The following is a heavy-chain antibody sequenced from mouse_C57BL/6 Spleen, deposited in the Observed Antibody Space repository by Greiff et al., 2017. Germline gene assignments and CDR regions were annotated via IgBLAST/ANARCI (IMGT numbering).Heavy chain of an antibody. J-gene: IGHJ1*03. CDR1: GFTFSNYW. CDR3: TAGVDFDV. D-gene: IGHD1-3*01. V-gene: IGHV6-3*01. CDR2: IRLKSDNYAT. Sequence: EVKVVESGGGLVQPGGSMKLSCVASGFTFSNYWMNWVRQSPEKGLEWVAQIRLKSDNYATHYAESVKGRFTISRDDSKSSVYLQMNNLRAEDTGIYYCTAGVDFDVWGTGTTVTVSS.